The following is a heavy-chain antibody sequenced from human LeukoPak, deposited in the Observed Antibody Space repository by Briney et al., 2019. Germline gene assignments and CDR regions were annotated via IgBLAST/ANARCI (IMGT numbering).Heavy chain of an antibody. D-gene: IGHD5-12*01. CDR1: GGSVSSGSYY. Sequence: SETPSLTCTVSGGSVSSGSYYWSWIRQPAGKGLEWIGRIYTSGSTNYNPSLKSRVTISVDTSKNQFSLKLSSVTAADTAVYYCARVETGYSGYRFDYWGQGTLVTVSS. CDR2: IYTSGST. CDR3: ARVETGYSGYRFDY. V-gene: IGHV4-61*10. J-gene: IGHJ4*02.